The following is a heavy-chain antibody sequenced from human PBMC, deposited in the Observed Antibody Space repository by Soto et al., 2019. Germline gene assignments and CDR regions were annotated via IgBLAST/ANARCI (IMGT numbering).Heavy chain of an antibody. V-gene: IGHV1-46*01. CDR2: INPARGST. CDR3: ARDLAAGDY. CDR1: GYTFTHYY. D-gene: IGHD6-13*01. J-gene: IGHJ4*02. Sequence: QVQLVQSGAEVKKPGASVKLSCRTSGYTFTHYYIHWVRQAPGQGLEWLAIINPARGSTNYAKDFQGRVTLTMDPTPTTLYMELSGLRDVDTALFYCARDLAAGDYWGQGTLVTVSS.